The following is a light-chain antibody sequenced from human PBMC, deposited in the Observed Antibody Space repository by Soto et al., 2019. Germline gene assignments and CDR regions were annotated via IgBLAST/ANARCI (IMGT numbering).Light chain of an antibody. Sequence: QSVLTQPASVSGSPGQSITISCTGTSSDVGGYNYVSWCQQHPGKAPKLMIYDVSNRPSGVSNRFSGSKSGNTASLTISGLQAEDEADYYCSSYTSSSTPVFGTGTKLTVL. CDR1: SSDVGGYNY. V-gene: IGLV2-14*01. J-gene: IGLJ1*01. CDR2: DVS. CDR3: SSYTSSSTPV.